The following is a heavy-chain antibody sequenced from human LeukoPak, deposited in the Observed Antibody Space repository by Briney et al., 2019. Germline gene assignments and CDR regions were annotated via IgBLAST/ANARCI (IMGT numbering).Heavy chain of an antibody. CDR1: SGSISTSNYY. J-gene: IGHJ4*02. V-gene: IGHV4-39*07. CDR2: IFYSGST. CDR3: ARRVVLWFGESEIDY. D-gene: IGHD3-10*01. Sequence: SETLSLTCTVSSGSISTSNYYWGWVRQPPGKALEWIGNIFYSGSTYYSPSLKSRVTISLDTSRNQFSLKLSSVTAADTAVYYCARRVVLWFGESEIDYWGQGTLVTVSS.